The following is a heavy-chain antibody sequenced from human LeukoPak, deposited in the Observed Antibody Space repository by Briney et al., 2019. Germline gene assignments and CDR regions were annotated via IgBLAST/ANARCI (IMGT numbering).Heavy chain of an antibody. D-gene: IGHD6-19*01. CDR3: ARVVAGAVDY. CDR2: IYYSGST. J-gene: IGHJ4*02. V-gene: IGHV4-59*01. Sequence: SETLSLTCTVSGGSISIYYWSWIRQPPGKGLEWIGYIYYSGSTNYNPSLKSRVTISVDTSKNQFSLKLSSVTAADTAVYYCARVVAGAVDYWGQGTLVTVSS. CDR1: GGSISIYY.